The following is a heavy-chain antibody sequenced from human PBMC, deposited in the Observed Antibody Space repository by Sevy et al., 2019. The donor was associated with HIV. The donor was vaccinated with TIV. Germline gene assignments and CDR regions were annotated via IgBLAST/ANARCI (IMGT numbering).Heavy chain of an antibody. Sequence: GGSLRLSCAASGFAFTNYGINWVRQAPGKGLEWVSYISSSSNTIYYADSVSGRFTISRENAKNSLYVQMNSLRDEDTAVYYCASYCTAGSWYSDNDYWGQGTLVTVSS. CDR1: GFAFTNYG. CDR2: ISSSSNTI. V-gene: IGHV3-48*02. D-gene: IGHD2-15*01. CDR3: ASYCTAGSWYSDNDY. J-gene: IGHJ4*02.